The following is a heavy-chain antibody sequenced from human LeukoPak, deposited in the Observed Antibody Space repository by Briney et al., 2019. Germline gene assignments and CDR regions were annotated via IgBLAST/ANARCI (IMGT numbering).Heavy chain of an antibody. CDR2: IKQDGSEK. J-gene: IGHJ6*03. D-gene: IGHD4-23*01. CDR1: GFTFSSYW. Sequence: PGGSLRLSCAASGFTFSSYWMSWVRQAPGKGLEWVANIKQDGSEKYYVDSVKGRFTISRDNAKNSLYLQMNSLRAEDTAVYYCARVAGFGGNSWYYYMDVWGKGTTVTVSS. V-gene: IGHV3-7*01. CDR3: ARVAGFGGNSWYYYMDV.